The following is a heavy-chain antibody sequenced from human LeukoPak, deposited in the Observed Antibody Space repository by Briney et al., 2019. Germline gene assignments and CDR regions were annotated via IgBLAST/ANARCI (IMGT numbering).Heavy chain of an antibody. CDR3: ARDQGDASGWFFDY. J-gene: IGHJ4*02. D-gene: IGHD6-19*01. CDR1: GFTFSHHH. CDR2: IALDGSRK. Sequence: GGSLRLSCAASGFTFSHHHIHWVRQAPGKGLGWVTVIALDGSRKIYADSVKGRSTISRDNSKNTVSLQMNSLGVEDTAVYYCARDQGDASGWFFDYWGQGARVIVSS. V-gene: IGHV3-30*03.